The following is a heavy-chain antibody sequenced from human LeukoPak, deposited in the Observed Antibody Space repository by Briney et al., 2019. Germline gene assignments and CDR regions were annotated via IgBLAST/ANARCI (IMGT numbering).Heavy chain of an antibody. V-gene: IGHV4-34*01. CDR1: GGSFSGYS. D-gene: IGHD6-19*01. Sequence: SETLSLTCAVHGGSFSGYSWNWIRQSSGKGLEWIGEIHRSGTTNYNESLKSRVSMSIDTSKNQFSLKLSSVTAADTAVYHCARVRLSGWYQGSYFDYWGQGTLVTVSS. J-gene: IGHJ4*02. CDR3: ARVRLSGWYQGSYFDY. CDR2: IHRSGTT.